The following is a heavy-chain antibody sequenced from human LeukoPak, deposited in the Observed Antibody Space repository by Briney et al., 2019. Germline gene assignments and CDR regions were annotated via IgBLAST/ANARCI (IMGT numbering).Heavy chain of an antibody. J-gene: IGHJ5*02. CDR1: GFTFSSYA. D-gene: IGHD2-15*01. CDR2: ISYDGSNK. V-gene: IGHV3-30*04. Sequence: GGSLRLSCAASGFTFSSYAMHWVRQAPGKGLEWVAVISYDGSNKYYADSVKGRLTISRDNSKNTLYLQMNSLRAEDTAVYYCARVRSTPLLLNNWFDPWGQGTLVTVSS. CDR3: ARVRSTPLLLNNWFDP.